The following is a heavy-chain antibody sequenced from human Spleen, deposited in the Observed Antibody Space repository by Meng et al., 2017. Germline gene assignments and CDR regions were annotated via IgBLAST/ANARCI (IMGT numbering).Heavy chain of an antibody. J-gene: IGHJ4*02. V-gene: IGHV3-53*01. CDR2: GSGSGAKT. CDR1: GFTVSHNY. Sequence: GESLKISYAASGFTVSHNYMSWVRQAPGKRLEWVSTGSGSGAKTYYADSVQGRFTISRDKSKNTLYVEMNSLRAEDTAVYYCASSDYYDSSGLDYCGQGILV. CDR3: ASSDYYDSSGLDY. D-gene: IGHD3-22*01.